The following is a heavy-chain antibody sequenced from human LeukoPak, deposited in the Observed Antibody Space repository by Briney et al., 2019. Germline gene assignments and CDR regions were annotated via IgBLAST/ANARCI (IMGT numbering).Heavy chain of an antibody. CDR2: ISGSDGST. Sequence: GGSLRLSCAASGFTLSNYAMSWVRQAPGKGLEWVSAISGSDGSTNYADSVKGRFTISRDNSKNTLYLQMNSLRAEDTAVYYCARDEIYYDILTGYRHFDYWGQGTLVTVFS. V-gene: IGHV3-23*01. J-gene: IGHJ4*02. CDR3: ARDEIYYDILTGYRHFDY. D-gene: IGHD3-9*01. CDR1: GFTLSNYA.